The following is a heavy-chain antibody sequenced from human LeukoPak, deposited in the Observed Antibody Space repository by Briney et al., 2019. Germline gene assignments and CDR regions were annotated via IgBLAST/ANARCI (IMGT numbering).Heavy chain of an antibody. CDR3: AGLPAASLISGAFDI. V-gene: IGHV4-38-2*02. D-gene: IGHD1-20*01. Sequence: SETLSLTCTVSGYSISSGYYWGWIRQPPGKGLEWIGSIYHSGSTYYNPSLKSRVTISVDTSKNQFSLKLSSVTAADTAVYYCAGLPAASLISGAFDIWGQGTMVTVSS. CDR2: IYHSGST. J-gene: IGHJ3*02. CDR1: GYSISSGYY.